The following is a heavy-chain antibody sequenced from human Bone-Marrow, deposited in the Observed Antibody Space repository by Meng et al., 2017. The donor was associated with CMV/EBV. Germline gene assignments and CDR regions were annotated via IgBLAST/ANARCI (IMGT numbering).Heavy chain of an antibody. CDR2: ISSSSSYI. V-gene: IGHV3-21*01. CDR1: GFTFSSYS. CDR3: ASRATIFGVVWRGGTPNYNWFDP. D-gene: IGHD3-3*01. Sequence: GESLKISCAASGFTFSSYSMNWVRQAPGKGLEWVSSISSSSSYIYYADSVKGRFTISRDNAKNSLYLQMNSLRAEDTAVYYCASRATIFGVVWRGGTPNYNWFDPCGQGTLVTASS. J-gene: IGHJ5*02.